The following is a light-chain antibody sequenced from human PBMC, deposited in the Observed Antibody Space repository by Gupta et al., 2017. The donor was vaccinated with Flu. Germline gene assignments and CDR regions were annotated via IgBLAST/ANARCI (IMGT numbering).Light chain of an antibody. Sequence: QSALTQPPSESGSPGQSVTISCTGTSSDVGRYNRVSWYQQSPGTVPKLMIYEVTSRPSGVPDRFSGSKSGNTASLTISGLQAEDEADYYCTSYTSSSTYVFGTGTKVTVL. CDR3: TSYTSSSTYV. CDR1: SSDVGRYNR. CDR2: EVT. J-gene: IGLJ1*01. V-gene: IGLV2-18*02.